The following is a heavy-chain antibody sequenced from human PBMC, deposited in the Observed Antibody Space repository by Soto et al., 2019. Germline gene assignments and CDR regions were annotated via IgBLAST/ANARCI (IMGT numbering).Heavy chain of an antibody. CDR1: GFSLSTSGVG. CDR2: IYWDDDK. D-gene: IGHD2-21*02. J-gene: IGHJ6*02. Sequence: QITLKESGPTLVKPTQTLTLTCTFSGFSLSTSGVGVGWIRQPPGKALEWLALIYWDDDKRYSPSLSSRLTINEDTSKNQVVLTMTNMDPVDTATYYCIQSRCGGDCLQSYASHYYYGMDVWGQGTTVTVSS. CDR3: IQSRCGGDCLQSYASHYYYGMDV. V-gene: IGHV2-5*02.